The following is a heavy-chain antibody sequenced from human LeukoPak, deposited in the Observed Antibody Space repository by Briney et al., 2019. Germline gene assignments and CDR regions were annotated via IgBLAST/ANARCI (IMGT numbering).Heavy chain of an antibody. V-gene: IGHV4-39*07. CDR3: AGTGYSYGRIDY. J-gene: IGHJ4*02. CDR2: IYYSGST. D-gene: IGHD5-18*01. CDR1: GGSISSSSYY. Sequence: SETLSLTCTVSGGSISSSSYYWGWIRQPPGKGLEWIGSIYYSGSTYYNPSLKSRVTISVDTSKNQFSLKLSSVTAADTAVYYCAGTGYSYGRIDYWGQGTLVTVSS.